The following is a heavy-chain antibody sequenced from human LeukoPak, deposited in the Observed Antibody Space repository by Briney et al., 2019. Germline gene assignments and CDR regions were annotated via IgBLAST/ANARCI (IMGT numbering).Heavy chain of an antibody. J-gene: IGHJ4*02. CDR3: ARWMHDSGAWGLDF. Sequence: PGGSLRLSCAASGFTFSNYYMSWVRQAPGKGLEWVANIRQDASAVFYVDSLKGRFTVSRDNTKNSLYLQMSSLRVEDTAVYYCARWMHDSGAWGLDFWGQGTLVTVSS. CDR1: GFTFSNYY. V-gene: IGHV3-7*04. CDR2: IRQDASAV. D-gene: IGHD3-22*01.